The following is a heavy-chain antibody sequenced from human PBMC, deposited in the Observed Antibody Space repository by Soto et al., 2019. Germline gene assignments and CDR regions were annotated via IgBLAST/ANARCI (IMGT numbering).Heavy chain of an antibody. Sequence: QVHLVESGGGVVQPGRSLRVSCTASEFSFNNYAVHWVRQAPGEGLEWVALILSDGNNKYYPDSVKGRFTISRDHSNNTVYLQMHSLRLDDTAVYYCATWTLPLSWSWLQSAAGKFDYWGQGTLVTVSS. D-gene: IGHD3-10*01. V-gene: IGHV3-30-3*01. CDR3: ATWTLPLSWSWLQSAAGKFDY. CDR1: EFSFNNYA. CDR2: ILSDGNNK. J-gene: IGHJ4*02.